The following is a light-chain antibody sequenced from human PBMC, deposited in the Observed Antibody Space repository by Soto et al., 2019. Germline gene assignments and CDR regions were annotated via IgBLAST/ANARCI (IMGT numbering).Light chain of an antibody. Sequence: QSVLTQPASVSGFPGQSITISCTGTSSDVGGYNYVSWYQQHPGKAPKLMIYDVSNRPSGVSNRFSGSKSGNTASLTISGLQAEDEADYYCSSYTSSRTRVFGTGTKLTVL. V-gene: IGLV2-14*01. CDR3: SSYTSSRTRV. CDR2: DVS. CDR1: SSDVGGYNY. J-gene: IGLJ1*01.